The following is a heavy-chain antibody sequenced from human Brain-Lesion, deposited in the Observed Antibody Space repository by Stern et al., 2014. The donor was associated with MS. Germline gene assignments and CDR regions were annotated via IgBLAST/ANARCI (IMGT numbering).Heavy chain of an antibody. CDR2: IAGGTRNT. D-gene: IGHD6-13*01. V-gene: IGHV1-58*01. CDR3: AADPTTGSSSWYYIPNWFDP. J-gene: IGHJ5*02. Sequence: QLLESGPEAKKHGTSGKVSCKASGFTFTSSAVQWVRQARGQRLDWIGLIAGGTRNTNYAQKFQERVTITRDMSTSTAYMELSSLRSEDTAVYYCAADPTTGSSSWYYIPNWFDPWGQGTLVTVSS. CDR1: GFTFTSSA.